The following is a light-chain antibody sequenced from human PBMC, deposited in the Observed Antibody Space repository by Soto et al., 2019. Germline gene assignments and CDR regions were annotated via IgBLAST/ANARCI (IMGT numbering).Light chain of an antibody. CDR2: GAS. CDR3: QHYGSSLSIT. Sequence: ESVLTQSPGSLSLSPGERATLSCRASQSVSSNYLAWYQHKPGQAPRLLIYGASSRATGIPDRFSGSGSGTDFTLTISRLEPEDCAVYYCQHYGSSLSITFGQGKRLEIK. CDR1: QSVSSNY. V-gene: IGKV3-20*01. J-gene: IGKJ5*01.